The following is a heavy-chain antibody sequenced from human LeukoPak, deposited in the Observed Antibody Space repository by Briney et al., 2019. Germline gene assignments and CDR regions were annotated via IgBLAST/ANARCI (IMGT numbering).Heavy chain of an antibody. CDR3: ARDNGMATIEGAFDI. CDR1: RGSISSNY. V-gene: IGHV4-59*01. D-gene: IGHD5-24*01. CDR2: MHYSAST. Sequence: NSSETLSLTCTVSRGSISSNYWGWIRQPPGKGLEWIGYMHYSASTNYSPSLKSRVTISVDMSKNQFSLKLSAVTAADTAVYYCARDNGMATIEGAFDIWGQGTMVTVSS. J-gene: IGHJ3*02.